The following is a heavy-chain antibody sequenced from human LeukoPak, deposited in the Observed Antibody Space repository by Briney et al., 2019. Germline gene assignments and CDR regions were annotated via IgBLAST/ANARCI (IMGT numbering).Heavy chain of an antibody. D-gene: IGHD3-10*01. V-gene: IGHV1-2*02. CDR2: IKPDSGDT. CDR1: GYPFTGYY. Sequence: GASAKVSCKPSGYPFTGYYMHWVRQAPGQGLEWMGWIKPDSGDTKYTQKFEGRVTMTRDTSISIAYLELSRLRSDDTAVYFCARDLRGLGDYFDYWGQGTLVTVSS. J-gene: IGHJ4*01. CDR3: ARDLRGLGDYFDY.